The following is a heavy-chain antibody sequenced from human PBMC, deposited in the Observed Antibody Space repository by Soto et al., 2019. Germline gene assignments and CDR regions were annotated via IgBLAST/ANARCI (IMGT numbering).Heavy chain of an antibody. V-gene: IGHV3-30*03. CDR1: GFTFSSYG. J-gene: IGHJ4*02. CDR3: APPVMGELSLDY. Sequence: TGGSLRLSCASSGFTFSSYGMHWVRQAPGKGLEWVAVISYDGSNKYYADSVKGRFTISRDNSKNTLYLQMNSLRAEDTAVYYCAPPVMGELSLDYWGQGTLVTVSS. CDR2: ISYDGSNK. D-gene: IGHD3-16*02.